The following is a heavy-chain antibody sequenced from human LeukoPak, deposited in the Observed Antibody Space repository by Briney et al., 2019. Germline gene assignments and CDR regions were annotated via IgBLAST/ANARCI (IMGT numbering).Heavy chain of an antibody. J-gene: IGHJ4*02. CDR3: TTEGDSSGYYYPFDY. CDR1: GFTFSNAW. CDR2: IKSKTDGGTT. D-gene: IGHD3-22*01. Sequence: GGSLRLACAASGFTFSNAWLSWVRQAPRKGLEWVGGIKSKTDGGTTDYAAPVKGRFTISRDDSKNTLYLQMNSLKTEDTAVYYCTTEGDSSGYYYPFDYWGQGTLVTVSS. V-gene: IGHV3-15*01.